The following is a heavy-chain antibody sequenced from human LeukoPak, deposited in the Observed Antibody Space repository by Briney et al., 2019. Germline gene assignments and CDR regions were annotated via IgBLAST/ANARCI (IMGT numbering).Heavy chain of an antibody. D-gene: IGHD6-19*01. CDR1: GGSFSGYY. J-gene: IGHJ4*02. Sequence: SETLSLTCAVYGGSFSGYYWSWIRQPPGKGLEWIGEINHSGSTNYNPSLKSRVTISVDTSKNQFSLKLSSVTAADTAVYYCARGLAVAGLGYYFGYWGQGTLVTVSS. CDR2: INHSGST. CDR3: ARGLAVAGLGYYFGY. V-gene: IGHV4-34*01.